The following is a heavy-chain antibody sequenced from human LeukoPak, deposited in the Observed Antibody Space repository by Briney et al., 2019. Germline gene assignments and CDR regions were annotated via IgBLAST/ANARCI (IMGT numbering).Heavy chain of an antibody. J-gene: IGHJ3*02. Sequence: ASVKVSCKASGYTFTGYYMHWVRQAPGQGLEWMGWMNPNSGNTGYAQKFQGRVTITRNTSISTAYMELSSLRSEDTAVYYCARDSLGYSRAFDIWGQGTMVTVSS. D-gene: IGHD6-13*01. CDR2: MNPNSGNT. V-gene: IGHV1-8*03. CDR1: GYTFTGYY. CDR3: ARDSLGYSRAFDI.